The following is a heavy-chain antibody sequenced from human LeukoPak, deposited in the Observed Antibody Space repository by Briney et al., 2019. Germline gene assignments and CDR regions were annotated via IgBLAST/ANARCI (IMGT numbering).Heavy chain of an antibody. CDR3: VRVWFFFDSGSRPNWLDP. J-gene: IGHJ5*02. Sequence: PSETLSLTCTVSSGSISSNFWGWVRQPPGQGLEWIGNICHSGSTYYNPSLKSRVSMSLDTSKDQLSLRLMSVSAADTAVYYCVRVWFFFDSGSRPNWLDPLGQGTLVSVSS. CDR2: ICHSGST. V-gene: IGHV4-59*04. CDR1: SGSISSNF. D-gene: IGHD3-10*01.